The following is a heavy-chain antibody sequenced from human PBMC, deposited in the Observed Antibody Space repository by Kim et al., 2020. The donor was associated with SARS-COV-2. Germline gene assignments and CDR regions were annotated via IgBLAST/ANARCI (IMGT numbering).Heavy chain of an antibody. Sequence: ASVKVSCRASGYTFTSYGISWVRQAPGQGLEWMGWISVYNGKTNYAQKLQGRVTMTTDTSTSTAYMELRSLRSDDTAVYYCARDPNPYHYDSSGLGGMDVWGQGTTVTVSS. V-gene: IGHV1-18*01. J-gene: IGHJ6*02. D-gene: IGHD3-22*01. CDR1: GYTFTSYG. CDR2: ISVYNGKT. CDR3: ARDPNPYHYDSSGLGGMDV.